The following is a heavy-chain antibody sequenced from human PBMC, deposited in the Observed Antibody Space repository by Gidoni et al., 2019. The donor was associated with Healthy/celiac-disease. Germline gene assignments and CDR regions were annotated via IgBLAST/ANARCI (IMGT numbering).Heavy chain of an antibody. Sequence: EVQLVQSGAEVKKPGESLKISCKGSGYSFTSYWIGWVRQLPGTGLEWMGIVYPGDSDTRYSPSFQGQVTISADKSISTAYLQWSSLKAWDTAMYYCATVRHYGDDRYYFDDWGQGTLVTVSA. CDR1: GYSFTSYW. CDR3: ATVRHYGDDRYYFDD. V-gene: IGHV5-51*01. CDR2: VYPGDSDT. D-gene: IGHD4-17*01. J-gene: IGHJ4*02.